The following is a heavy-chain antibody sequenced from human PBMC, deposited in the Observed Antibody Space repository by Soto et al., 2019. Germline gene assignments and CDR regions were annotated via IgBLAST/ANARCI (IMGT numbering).Heavy chain of an antibody. V-gene: IGHV3-23*01. CDR3: AKMTTVTTLINYFDY. CDR2: VSGSGTNT. J-gene: IGHJ4*02. CDR1: GFTFRSYA. Sequence: EVQLLESGGGLIQPGGSLRLSRAASGFTFRSYAMSWVRQAPGKGLEWVSVVSGSGTNTFYADSVKGRFTMSRDNSKNTLYLQMNSLRAEDTAVYYCAKMTTVTTLINYFDYWGQGALVTVSS. D-gene: IGHD4-4*01.